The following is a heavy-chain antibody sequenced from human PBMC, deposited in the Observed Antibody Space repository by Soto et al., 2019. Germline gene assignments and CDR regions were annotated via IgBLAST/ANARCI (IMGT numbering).Heavy chain of an antibody. CDR1: DGSIGTYY. D-gene: IGHD6-19*01. CDR3: ARGVKAHIGVAGLRMGN. J-gene: IGHJ4*02. Sequence: SETLSLTCSVSDGSIGTYYWTWIRQHPGKGLEWIGYVSYIGSTSYNPSLKSRGTISLDKSQTRFSLNLTSVSPTDTAVYYCARGVKAHIGVAGLRMGNWGPGTLVTVSS. CDR2: VSYIGST. V-gene: IGHV4-59*12.